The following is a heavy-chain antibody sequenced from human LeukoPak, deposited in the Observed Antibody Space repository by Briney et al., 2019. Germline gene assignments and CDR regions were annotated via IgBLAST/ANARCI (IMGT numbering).Heavy chain of an antibody. J-gene: IGHJ6*03. CDR3: ARDHRGSGSRYYYYHMDV. CDR2: INSDGSST. V-gene: IGHV3-74*01. Sequence: GGSLRLSCAASGFTFSSYWMHWVRQAPGKGLVWVSRINSDGSSTSYADSVKGRFTISRDNAKNTLYLQMNSLRAEDTAVYYCARDHRGSGSRYYYYHMDVWGKGTTVTISS. CDR1: GFTFSSYW. D-gene: IGHD3-10*01.